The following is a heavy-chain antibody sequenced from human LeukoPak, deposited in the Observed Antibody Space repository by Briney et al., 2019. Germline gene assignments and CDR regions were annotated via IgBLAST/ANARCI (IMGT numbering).Heavy chain of an antibody. V-gene: IGHV1-69*06. CDR1: GGTFSSYA. J-gene: IGHJ5*02. D-gene: IGHD6-6*01. CDR3: ARGPDSSSVWFDP. CDR2: IIPIFGTA. Sequence: SVKVSCKASGGTFSSYAISWVRQAPGQGLEWMGGIIPIFGTANYAQKFQGRVTITADKSTSTAYMELSSLRFEDTAVYYCARGPDSSSVWFDPWGQGTLVTVSS.